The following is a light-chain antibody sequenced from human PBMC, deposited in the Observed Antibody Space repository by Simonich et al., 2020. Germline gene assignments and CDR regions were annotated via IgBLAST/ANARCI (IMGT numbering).Light chain of an antibody. CDR3: QQYNNWPPWT. CDR2: GAS. J-gene: IGKJ1*01. CDR1: QSVSSN. V-gene: IGKV3-15*01. Sequence: EIVMTQSPATLSVSPGERATLSCRASQSVSSNLARYQQKPGKAPRLLIYGASTRATCIPARFSGSGSRTEFTLTISSMQSEDFAVYYCQQYNNWPPWTFGQGTKVEIK.